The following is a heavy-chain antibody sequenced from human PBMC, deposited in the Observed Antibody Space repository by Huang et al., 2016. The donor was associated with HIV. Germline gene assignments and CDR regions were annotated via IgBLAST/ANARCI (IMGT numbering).Heavy chain of an antibody. CDR2: INHSGKT. D-gene: IGHD6-19*01. V-gene: IGHV4-34*01. CDR3: AREKAADSAWYGVYYFDY. CDR1: GGSFRGYY. J-gene: IGHJ4*02. Sequence: QVQLRQWGAGLVKPSETLSLTCAVYGGSFRGYYWTWIRQSPGKGLEWSGEINHSGKTNYQPSLKSRVTISKDTAKNQFSLQLTSGSAADTGVYFCAREKAADSAWYGVYYFDYWGEGALVTVTS.